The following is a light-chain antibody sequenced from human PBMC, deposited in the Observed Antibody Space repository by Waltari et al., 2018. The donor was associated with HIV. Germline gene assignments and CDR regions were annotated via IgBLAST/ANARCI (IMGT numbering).Light chain of an antibody. J-gene: IGLJ2*01. CDR3: QASASGTVI. V-gene: IGLV3-1*01. CDR1: NLGETD. CDR2: QDV. Sequence: SYDLSQPPSVSVSPGHTATIACSGNNLGETDVSWYQLQPGQSTLLVIYQDVKRPSGIPDRFSGSNSGNTATRTISGTQSVDEADYYCQASASGTVIFGGGTKLTVL.